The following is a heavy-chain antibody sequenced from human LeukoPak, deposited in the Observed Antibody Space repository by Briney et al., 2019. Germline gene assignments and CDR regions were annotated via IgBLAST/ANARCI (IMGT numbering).Heavy chain of an antibody. D-gene: IGHD4-17*01. CDR2: ISYDGSNK. CDR1: GYTFTVNY. Sequence: SCKPSGYTFTVNYLHWVRQAPGKGLEWVAVISYDGSNKYYADSVKGRFTISRDNSKNTLYLQMNSLRAEDTAVYYCAKVPHGDYAVDYWGQGTLVTVSS. CDR3: AKVPHGDYAVDY. V-gene: IGHV3-30*18. J-gene: IGHJ4*02.